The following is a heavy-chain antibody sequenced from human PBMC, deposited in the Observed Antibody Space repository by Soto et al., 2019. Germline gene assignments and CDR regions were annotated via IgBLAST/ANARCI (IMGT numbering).Heavy chain of an antibody. CDR1: LFTFDDYA. J-gene: IGHJ4*02. CDR2: ISWNSGTI. V-gene: IGHV3-9*01. Sequence: SLGSSFAASLFTFDDYAMHGVRPAPGKGLEWVSRISWNSGTIVYADSVKGRFTISRDNAKNSLYLQMNSLRPEDTALYFCAKDTNSGGPAQCDYWGQGTRVTVSS. CDR3: AKDTNSGGPAQCDY. D-gene: IGHD3-10*01.